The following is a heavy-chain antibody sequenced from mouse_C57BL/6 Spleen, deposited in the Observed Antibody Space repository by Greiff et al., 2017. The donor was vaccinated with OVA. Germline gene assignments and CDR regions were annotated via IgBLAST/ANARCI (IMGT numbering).Heavy chain of an antibody. V-gene: IGHV1-55*01. CDR1: GYTFTSYW. CDR2: IYPGSGST. Sequence: QVHVKQPGAELVKPGASVKMSCKASGYTFTSYWITWVKQRPGRGLEWIGDIYPGSGSTNYTEKFTSKATLTVDPSSSTAYMQLSSLTSEDSAVYYCARPISYDDAYYAMDYWGQGTSVTVSS. D-gene: IGHD2-4*01. J-gene: IGHJ4*01. CDR3: ARPISYDDAYYAMDY.